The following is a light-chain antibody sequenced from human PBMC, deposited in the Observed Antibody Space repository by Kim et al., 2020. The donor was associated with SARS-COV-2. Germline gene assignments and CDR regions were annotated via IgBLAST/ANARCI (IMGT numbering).Light chain of an antibody. Sequence: SYELTQPPSVSVSPGQTARITCSGDALPKRYAYWYQQKPGQAPVLVIFKDSERPSGIPERFSGSSSGTTVTLTISGVQEEDEADYYCQAADSSGTLGVFG. J-gene: IGLJ2*01. CDR2: KDS. CDR1: ALPKRY. V-gene: IGLV3-25*03. CDR3: QAADSSGTLGV.